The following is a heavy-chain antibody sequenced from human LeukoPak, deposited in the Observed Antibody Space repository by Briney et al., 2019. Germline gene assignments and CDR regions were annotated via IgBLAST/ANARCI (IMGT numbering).Heavy chain of an antibody. Sequence: PSETLSLTCTVFGGSISGYYWSWIRQPPGKGLEWIGYIYYSGSTNYNPSLKSRVTISVDTSKNQFSLRLISVTAADTAVYYCARHSTFFGVVIIKGRVRGPFDYWGQGTLVTVSS. V-gene: IGHV4-59*01. D-gene: IGHD3-3*01. J-gene: IGHJ4*02. CDR3: ARHSTFFGVVIIKGRVRGPFDY. CDR1: GGSISGYY. CDR2: IYYSGST.